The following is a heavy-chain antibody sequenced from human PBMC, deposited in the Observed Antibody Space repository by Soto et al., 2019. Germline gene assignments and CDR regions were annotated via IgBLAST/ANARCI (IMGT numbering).Heavy chain of an antibody. CDR2: ISYDGSNK. CDR3: ARVTVAGTSRFFDY. J-gene: IGHJ4*02. V-gene: IGHV3-30-3*01. CDR1: GFTFSSYA. D-gene: IGHD6-19*01. Sequence: GGSLRLSCAASGFTFSSYAMHWVRQAPGKGLEWVAVISYDGSNKYYADSVKGRFTISRDNSKNTLYLQMNSLRAEDTAVYYCARVTVAGTSRFFDYWGQGTLVTVSS.